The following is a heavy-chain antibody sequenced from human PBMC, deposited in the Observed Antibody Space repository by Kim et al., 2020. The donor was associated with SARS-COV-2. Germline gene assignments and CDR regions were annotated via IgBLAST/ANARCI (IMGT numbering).Heavy chain of an antibody. D-gene: IGHD3-10*01. Sequence: GESLKISCKASGYTFTSYWIGWVRQMPGKRLESMGIIFPGDSDTRYSPSIQGQVTISVDKSINTAFLQWNSLEATDTAMYYCGRRNYGSGSYSFDYWGPG. CDR1: GYTFTSYW. V-gene: IGHV5-51*01. CDR2: IFPGDSDT. CDR3: GRRNYGSGSYSFDY. J-gene: IGHJ4*02.